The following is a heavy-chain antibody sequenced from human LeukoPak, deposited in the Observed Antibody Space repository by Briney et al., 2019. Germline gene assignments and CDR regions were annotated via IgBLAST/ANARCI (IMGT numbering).Heavy chain of an antibody. CDR1: GGSISSSNW. D-gene: IGHD2-2*01. V-gene: IGHV4-4*02. J-gene: IGHJ5*02. Sequence: SETLSLTCAVSGGSISSSNWWSWVRQPPGKGLEWIGEIFHSGSTNYNPSLRSRVTISVDKSKNQFSLKLTSVTAADTAVYYCARYCSSASCHNWFDPWGQGTLVTVSS. CDR2: IFHSGST. CDR3: ARYCSSASCHNWFDP.